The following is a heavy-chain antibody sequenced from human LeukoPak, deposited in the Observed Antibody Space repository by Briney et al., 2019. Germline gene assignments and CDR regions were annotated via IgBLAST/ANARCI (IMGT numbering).Heavy chain of an antibody. Sequence: SETLSLTCTVSGGSISSYYWSWIRQPAGKGLEWIGRIYTSGSTNYNPSLKSRVTMSVDTSKNQFSLKLSSVTAADTAVYYCARDLEYCTNVVCWSPDIFGRGKRVTVSS. D-gene: IGHD2-8*01. J-gene: IGHJ3*02. CDR3: ARDLEYCTNVVCWSPDI. V-gene: IGHV4-4*07. CDR2: IYTSGST. CDR1: GGSISSYY.